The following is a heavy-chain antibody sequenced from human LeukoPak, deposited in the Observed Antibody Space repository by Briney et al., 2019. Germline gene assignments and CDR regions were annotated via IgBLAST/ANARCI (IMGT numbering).Heavy chain of an antibody. CDR3: ARGLGFGEYYFDY. CDR1: GGPISRYY. V-gene: IGHV4-4*07. D-gene: IGHD3-10*01. J-gene: IGHJ4*02. Sequence: SEPLSLTCTLSGGPISRYYWRWMRQPAGEGGVGIGCIYNCGSNNYNPSIKRRVTMSVDTSKNQFSLKLSSVTAADTAVYYCARGLGFGEYYFDYWGQGTLVTVSS. CDR2: IYNCGSN.